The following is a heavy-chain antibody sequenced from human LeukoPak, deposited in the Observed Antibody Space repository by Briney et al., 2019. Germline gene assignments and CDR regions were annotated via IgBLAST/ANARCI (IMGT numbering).Heavy chain of an antibody. J-gene: IGHJ6*03. V-gene: IGHV3-23*01. D-gene: IGHD3-3*01. CDR1: GFTFSSYA. CDR3: AKEGRLRFLEWFPGDYYYYYYMDV. Sequence: GGSLRLSCAASGFTFSSYAMSWVRQAPGKWLEWVSAISGSGGSTYYADSVKGRFTISRDNSKNTLYLQMNSLRAEDTAVYYCAKEGRLRFLEWFPGDYYYYYYMDVWGKGTTVTVSS. CDR2: ISGSGGST.